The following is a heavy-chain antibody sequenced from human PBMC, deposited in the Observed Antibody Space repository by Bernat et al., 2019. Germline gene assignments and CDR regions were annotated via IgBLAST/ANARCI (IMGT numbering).Heavy chain of an antibody. Sequence: EVQLVESGGGLVQPGGSLRLSCAASGFTFSSYSMNWVRQAPGKGLEWVSYITSSSSTIYYADSVKGRFTISRDNAKKSLYLQMNSLRDEDTAVYYCARGCSSTSCHSFQHWGQGTLVTVSS. J-gene: IGHJ1*01. CDR1: GFTFSSYS. V-gene: IGHV3-48*02. D-gene: IGHD2-2*02. CDR2: ITSSSSTI. CDR3: ARGCSSTSCHSFQH.